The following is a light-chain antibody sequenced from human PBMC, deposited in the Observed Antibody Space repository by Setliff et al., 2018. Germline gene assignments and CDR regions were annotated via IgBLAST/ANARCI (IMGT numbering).Light chain of an antibody. CDR3: NAYASDTTYV. CDR2: AVS. CDR1: SSDVGSYDL. J-gene: IGLJ1*01. Sequence: QSVLTQPASVSGSPGQSITISCSGTSSDVGSYDLVSWYQQHPGKAPKLIIYAVSDRPSGVSNRFSGSKSGNTASLTISGLQTEDEAEYYCNAYASDTTYVFGSGTKGTVL. V-gene: IGLV2-14*03.